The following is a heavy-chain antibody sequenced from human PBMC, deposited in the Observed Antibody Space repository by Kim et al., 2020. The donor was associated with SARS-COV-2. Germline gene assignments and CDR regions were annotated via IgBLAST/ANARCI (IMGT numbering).Heavy chain of an antibody. CDR2: ISSSSSTI. V-gene: IGHV3-48*04. J-gene: IGHJ2*01. CDR1: GFTFSSYS. Sequence: GGSLRLSCAASGFTFSSYSMNWVRQAPGKGLEWVSYISSSSSTIYYADSVKGRFTISRDNAKNSLYLQMNSLRAEDTAVYYCARGMRDYGDFRSYWYFDLWGRGTLVTVSS. D-gene: IGHD4-17*01. CDR3: ARGMRDYGDFRSYWYFDL.